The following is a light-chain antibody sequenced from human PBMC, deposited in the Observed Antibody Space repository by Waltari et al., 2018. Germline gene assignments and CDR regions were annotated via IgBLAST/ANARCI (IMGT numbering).Light chain of an antibody. J-gene: IGLJ3*02. Sequence: QSALTQPASVSGSPGQSITISCTGTSSDVGGYNYVSWYQQHPGKAPKLMIYDVSNRPSAVSDRCSGSKSGNTASLTISGLQAEDGADYYCSSYTRSSTWVFGGGTKLTVL. CDR3: SSYTRSSTWV. CDR1: SSDVGGYNY. CDR2: DVS. V-gene: IGLV2-14*03.